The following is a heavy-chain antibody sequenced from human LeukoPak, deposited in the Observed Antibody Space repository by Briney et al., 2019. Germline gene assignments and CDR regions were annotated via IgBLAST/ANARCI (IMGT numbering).Heavy chain of an antibody. D-gene: IGHD3-3*01. CDR3: ASLRYDFWSGYWNWFDP. Sequence: PSETLSLTCTVSGGSISSYYWSWIRQPPGKGLEWIGYIYYSGSTNYNPSLKSRVTISVDTSKNQFSLELSSVTAADTAVYYCASLRYDFWSGYWNWFDPWGQGTLVTVSS. J-gene: IGHJ5*02. CDR2: IYYSGST. V-gene: IGHV4-59*08. CDR1: GGSISSYY.